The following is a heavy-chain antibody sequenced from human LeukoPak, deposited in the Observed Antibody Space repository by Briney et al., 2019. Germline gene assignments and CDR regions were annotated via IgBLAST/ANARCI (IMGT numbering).Heavy chain of an antibody. CDR2: IYYSGST. CDR3: ARGLYSGYDWNDAFDI. D-gene: IGHD5-12*01. V-gene: IGHV4-39*07. J-gene: IGHJ3*02. Sequence: SSETLSLTCTVSGGSISSSSYYWGWIRQPPGKGLEWIGSIYYSGSTYYNPSLKSRVTISVDTSKNQFSLKLSSVTAADTAVYYCARGLYSGYDWNDAFDIWGQGTMVTVSS. CDR1: GGSISSSSYY.